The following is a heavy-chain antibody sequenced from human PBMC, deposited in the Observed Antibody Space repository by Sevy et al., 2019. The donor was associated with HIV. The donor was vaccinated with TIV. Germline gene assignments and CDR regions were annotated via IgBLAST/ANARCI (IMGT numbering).Heavy chain of an antibody. D-gene: IGHD6-13*01. CDR1: GGSISSYY. Sequence: SETLSLTCTVSGGSISSYYWSWIRQPAGKGLEWIGRIYTSGSTNYNPSLKSRVTMSVDTSKNQFSLKLSSVTAADTAVYYCARSPSQHSSSRFDPWGQGTLVTVSS. V-gene: IGHV4-4*07. J-gene: IGHJ5*02. CDR2: IYTSGST. CDR3: ARSPSQHSSSRFDP.